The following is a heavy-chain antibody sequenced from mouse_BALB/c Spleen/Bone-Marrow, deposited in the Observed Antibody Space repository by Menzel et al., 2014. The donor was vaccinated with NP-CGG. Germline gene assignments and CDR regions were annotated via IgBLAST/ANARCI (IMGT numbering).Heavy chain of an antibody. J-gene: IGHJ4*01. CDR3: ARDGNYRYAMDY. Sequence: QVQLKQSGAELVKPGASVKLSCMASGFTFTSYWIHWVKRRPGQGPEWIGEINPSNGRTNYNERFKSKATLTDDKSSSTAYMQLSSLTSEDSAVYYCARDGNYRYAMDYWGQGTSLTVSS. CDR1: GFTFTSYW. CDR2: INPSNGRT. V-gene: IGHV1S81*02. D-gene: IGHD2-1*01.